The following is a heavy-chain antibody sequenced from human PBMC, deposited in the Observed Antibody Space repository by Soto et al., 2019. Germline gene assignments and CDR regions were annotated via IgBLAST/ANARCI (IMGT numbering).Heavy chain of an antibody. V-gene: IGHV1-8*01. CDR2: MKPNRGNT. D-gene: IGHD1-20*01. CDR3: ARLGYNWKYAYYYGLYD. J-gene: IGHJ6*02. Sequence: VYFPCRASGYTFTSYDLNWVRQATGQGPEWMGWMKPNRGNTGDAQKFQCRVPMTRDTYVSTAYMKLISLISEAKAVYYCARLGYNWKYAYYYGLYDWG. CDR1: GYTFTSYD.